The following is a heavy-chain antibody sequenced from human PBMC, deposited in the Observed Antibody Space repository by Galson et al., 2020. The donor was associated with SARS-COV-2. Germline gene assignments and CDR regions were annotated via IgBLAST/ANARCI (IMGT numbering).Heavy chain of an antibody. V-gene: IGHV1-18*01. Sequence: GESLKISCKASGYTFTNYGVNWVRQAPGQGLEWMGWISTDNDNTNYAQNLHGRFTMTTDTSTSTAYMELRSLRSADTAVYYCARVGIAAYDAFDIWGRGTMVTVSS. CDR3: ARVGIAAYDAFDI. CDR2: ISTDNDNT. J-gene: IGHJ3*02. CDR1: GYTFTNYG. D-gene: IGHD6-13*01.